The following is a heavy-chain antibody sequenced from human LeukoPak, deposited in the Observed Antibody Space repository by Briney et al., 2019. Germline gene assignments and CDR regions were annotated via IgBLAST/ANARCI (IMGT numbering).Heavy chain of an antibody. D-gene: IGHD3-3*01. CDR3: ARGNPGFSIFGVPIPGAVWFDP. CDR1: GGSFSGFL. CDR2: INHSGRT. Sequence: GTLSLTRAVYGGSFSGFLWSWIRQPPGRGGGGIGEINHSGRTNYNPSLKSRVTISVDTSKNQFSLKLSSVTAADTAVYYCARGNPGFSIFGVPIPGAVWFDPWGQGTLVTVSS. V-gene: IGHV4-34*01. J-gene: IGHJ5*02.